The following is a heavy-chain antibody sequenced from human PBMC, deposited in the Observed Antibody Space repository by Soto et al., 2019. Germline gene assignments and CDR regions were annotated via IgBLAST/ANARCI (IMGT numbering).Heavy chain of an antibody. CDR2: IFSSDEK. Sequence: QVTLKESGPVQVNPTETLTLTCTVSGFSLTNARMGVSWIRQPPGKALEWLAHIFSSDEKSYSASLKSRLVISKDTSKSQVVLTMTNMDPLDTATYYCARAHDSGNRKFDFWGQGTLVTVSS. J-gene: IGHJ4*02. D-gene: IGHD4-4*01. CDR1: GFSLTNARMG. CDR3: ARAHDSGNRKFDF. V-gene: IGHV2-26*01.